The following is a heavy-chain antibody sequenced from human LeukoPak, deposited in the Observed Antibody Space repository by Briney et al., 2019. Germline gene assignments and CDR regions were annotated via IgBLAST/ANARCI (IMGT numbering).Heavy chain of an antibody. CDR3: ARARSDSGRFDS. D-gene: IGHD1-26*01. V-gene: IGHV4-59*01. CDR1: GSSISTSY. Sequence: SETLSLTCTFSGSSISTSYWSSIRQPPGKGLEWIAYIYYSGYTNYNPSLKSRVTISIDTSKNQFSLKLSSVTAADTAVYYCARARSDSGRFDSWGQGTLVTVSS. J-gene: IGHJ4*02. CDR2: IYYSGYT.